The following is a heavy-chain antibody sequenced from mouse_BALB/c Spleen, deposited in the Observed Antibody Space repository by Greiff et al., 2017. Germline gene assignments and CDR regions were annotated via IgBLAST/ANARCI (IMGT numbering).Heavy chain of an antibody. CDR1: GFTFSDYY. V-gene: IGHV5-4*02. Sequence: EVQRVESGGGLVKPGGSLKLSCAASGFTFSDYYMYWVRQTPEKRLEWVATISDGGSYTYYPDSVKGRFTISRDNAKNNLYLQMSSLKSEDTAMYYCARDGDYGYWYFDVWGAGTTVTVSS. J-gene: IGHJ1*01. CDR3: ARDGDYGYWYFDV. CDR2: ISDGGSYT. D-gene: IGHD2-13*01.